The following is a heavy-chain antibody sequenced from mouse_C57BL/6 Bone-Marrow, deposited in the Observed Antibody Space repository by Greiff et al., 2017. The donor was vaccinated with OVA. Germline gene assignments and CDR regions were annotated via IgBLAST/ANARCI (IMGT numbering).Heavy chain of an antibody. V-gene: IGHV3-6*01. Sequence: ESGPGLVKPSQSLSLTCSVTGYSITSGYYWNWIRQFPGNKLEWMGYISYDGSNNYNPSLKNRISITRDTSKNQFFLKLNSVTTEDTATYYCAREGLYDGYYVRFAYWGQGTLVTVSA. D-gene: IGHD2-3*01. CDR3: AREGLYDGYYVRFAY. CDR1: GYSITSGYY. CDR2: ISYDGSN. J-gene: IGHJ3*01.